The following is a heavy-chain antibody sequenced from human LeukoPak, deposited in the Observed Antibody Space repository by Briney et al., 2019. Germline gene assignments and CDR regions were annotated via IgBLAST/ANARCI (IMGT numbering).Heavy chain of an antibody. CDR1: GYTFTSYY. J-gene: IGHJ4*02. V-gene: IGHV1-46*01. CDR2: INPSGGST. D-gene: IGHD3-22*01. Sequence: ASVKVSCKASGYTFTSYYMHWVRQAPGQGLEWMGIINPSGGSTSYAQKFQGRVTITADESTSTAYMELSSLRSEDTAVYYCARDGYYYDSSGYYTIWGQGPLVTVSS. CDR3: ARDGYYYDSSGYYTI.